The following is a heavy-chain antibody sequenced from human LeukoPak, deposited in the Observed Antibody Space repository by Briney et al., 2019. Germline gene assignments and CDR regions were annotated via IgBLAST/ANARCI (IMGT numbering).Heavy chain of an antibody. Sequence: GGSLRLSCAASGFTFDDYAMHWVRQAPGKGLEWVSGISWNSGSIGYADSVKGRFTISRDSAKNSLYLQMNSLRAEDTALYYCAKDKIRDYYDSSGYDYWGQGTLVTVSS. CDR3: AKDKIRDYYDSSGYDY. J-gene: IGHJ4*02. CDR1: GFTFDDYA. CDR2: ISWNSGSI. D-gene: IGHD3-22*01. V-gene: IGHV3-9*01.